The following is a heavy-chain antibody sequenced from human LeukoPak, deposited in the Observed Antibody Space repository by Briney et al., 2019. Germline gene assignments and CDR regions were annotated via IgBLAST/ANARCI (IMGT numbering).Heavy chain of an antibody. V-gene: IGHV3-23*01. Sequence: GGSLRLSCEASEFTFSSYAMSWVRQAPGKGLEWVSAITGSGGSTYYADSVKGRFTISRDNSKDTLYLQMNSLRAEDTAVYYCAKGSSSSRPYYFDYWGQGTLVTVSS. CDR1: EFTFSSYA. J-gene: IGHJ4*02. D-gene: IGHD6-6*01. CDR3: AKGSSSSRPYYFDY. CDR2: ITGSGGST.